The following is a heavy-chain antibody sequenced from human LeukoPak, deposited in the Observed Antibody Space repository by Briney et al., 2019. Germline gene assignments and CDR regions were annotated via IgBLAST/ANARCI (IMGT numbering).Heavy chain of an antibody. Sequence: SETLSLTCTVSGGSISSSSYYWGWIRQPPGKGLEWIGSIYYSGSTYYNPSLKSRVTISVDTSKNQFSLKLSSVTAADTAVYYCARHRFLKQFDYWGQGTLVTVSS. CDR2: IYYSGST. CDR3: ARHRFLKQFDY. D-gene: IGHD3-16*02. CDR1: GGSISSSSYY. J-gene: IGHJ4*02. V-gene: IGHV4-39*07.